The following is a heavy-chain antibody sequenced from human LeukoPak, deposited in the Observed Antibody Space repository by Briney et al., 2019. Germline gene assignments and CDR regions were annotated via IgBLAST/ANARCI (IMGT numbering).Heavy chain of an antibody. CDR2: IKSKTDGGIT. Sequence: GGSLRLSCAASGFTFSNAWMSWVRQAPGKGLEWVGRIKSKTDGGITDYAAPVKGRFTISRDDSKNTLYLQMNSLKTEDTAVYYCTTWHDLDAFDIWGQGTMVTVSS. D-gene: IGHD3-16*01. J-gene: IGHJ3*02. V-gene: IGHV3-15*01. CDR1: GFTFSNAW. CDR3: TTWHDLDAFDI.